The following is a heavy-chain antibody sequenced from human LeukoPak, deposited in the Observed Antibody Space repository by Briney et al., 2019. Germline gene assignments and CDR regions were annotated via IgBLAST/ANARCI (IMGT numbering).Heavy chain of an antibody. Sequence: PSETLSLTCTVSGGSISSYYWSWIRQPPGKGLEWIGYIYYSGSTNYNPSLKSRVTISVDTSKNQFSLKLSSVTAADTAVYYCASLTPYSSSLDYWGQGTLVTVSS. CDR2: IYYSGST. CDR1: GGSISSYY. D-gene: IGHD6-13*01. V-gene: IGHV4-59*08. CDR3: ASLTPYSSSLDY. J-gene: IGHJ4*02.